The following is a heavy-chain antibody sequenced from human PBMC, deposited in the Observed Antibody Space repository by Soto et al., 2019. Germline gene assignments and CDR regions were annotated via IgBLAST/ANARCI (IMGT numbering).Heavy chain of an antibody. CDR1: GFTFSSYG. V-gene: IGHV3-33*01. Sequence: PGGSLRLSCAASGFTFSSYGVHWVRQAPGKGLEWVAVIWYDGSNKYYADSVKGRFTISRDNSKNTLYLQMNSLRAEDTAVYYCTTQAVAGFYFDYWGQGALVTVSS. CDR3: TTQAVAGFYFDY. CDR2: IWYDGSNK. D-gene: IGHD6-19*01. J-gene: IGHJ4*02.